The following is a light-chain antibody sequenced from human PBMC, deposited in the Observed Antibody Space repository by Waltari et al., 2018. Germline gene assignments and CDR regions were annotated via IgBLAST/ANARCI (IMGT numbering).Light chain of an antibody. Sequence: ELVLTQSPGTLSLYLGERVTLSCRASQSVSRALAWYQQNPGQAPRLLIYGASNRATGIPDRFSGSGSGTDFSLIISRLEPEDFAVYYCQHYVSLPVTFGQGTKVEIK. V-gene: IGKV3-20*01. J-gene: IGKJ1*01. CDR3: QHYVSLPVT. CDR1: QSVSRA. CDR2: GAS.